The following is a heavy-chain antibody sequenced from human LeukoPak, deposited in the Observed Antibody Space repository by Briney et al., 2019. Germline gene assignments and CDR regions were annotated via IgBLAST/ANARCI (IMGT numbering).Heavy chain of an antibody. J-gene: IGHJ6*02. CDR1: GFAFNSCA. CDR2: ISNSGNTM. V-gene: IGHV3-23*01. Sequence: AGSPTLSCAASGFAFNSCAMTWVRPSQGKGLEWVSVISNSGNTMLHEDSVKGRFTTSRDASTNTMYLQMSSLRTAGTAVYDRAKCQTGCQYHGLDVCGQGKTVTVSS. CDR3: AKCQTGCQYHGLDV. D-gene: IGHD2-2*01.